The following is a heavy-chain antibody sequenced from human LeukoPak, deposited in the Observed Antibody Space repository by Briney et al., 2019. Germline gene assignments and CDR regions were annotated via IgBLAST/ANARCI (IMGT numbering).Heavy chain of an antibody. J-gene: IGHJ4*02. CDR3: ARVPLIMAAVDGPFDY. CDR2: INPNSGGT. Sequence: ASVKVSCKASGYTFTGYYMHWVRQAPGQGLEWMGWINPNSGGTNYAQKFQGRVTMTRDTSISTAYMDLSRLRSDDTAVYYCARVPLIMAAVDGPFDYWGQGTLVTVSS. CDR1: GYTFTGYY. D-gene: IGHD6-19*01. V-gene: IGHV1-2*02.